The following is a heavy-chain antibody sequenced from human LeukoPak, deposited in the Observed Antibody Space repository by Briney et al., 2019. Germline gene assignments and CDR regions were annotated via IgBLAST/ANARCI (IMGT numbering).Heavy chain of an antibody. D-gene: IGHD3-22*01. CDR3: ARDPYYDSNGYCDY. J-gene: IGHJ4*02. Sequence: GGSLRLSCAASGFTFSSYAMHWVRQAPGKGLEWVAVISYDGSNKYYADSVKGRFTISRDNSKNTLYLQMNSLRAEDTAVYYCARDPYYDSNGYCDYWGQGTLVTVSS. V-gene: IGHV3-30-3*01. CDR1: GFTFSSYA. CDR2: ISYDGSNK.